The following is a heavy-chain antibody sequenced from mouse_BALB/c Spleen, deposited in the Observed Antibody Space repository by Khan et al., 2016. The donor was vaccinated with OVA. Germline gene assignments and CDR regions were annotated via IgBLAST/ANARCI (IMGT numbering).Heavy chain of an antibody. Sequence: QIQLVQSGPELKKPGETVKISCKASVYTFTNYGMNWVKQAPGKALKWMGWINTYTGEPTYADDFKGRFAFSLETSASTAYLQINNLKNEDMATYFCARGLNYYGSWFAFWGQGTLVTVSA. V-gene: IGHV9-1*02. D-gene: IGHD1-1*01. J-gene: IGHJ3*01. CDR2: INTYTGEP. CDR3: ARGLNYYGSWFAF. CDR1: VYTFTNYG.